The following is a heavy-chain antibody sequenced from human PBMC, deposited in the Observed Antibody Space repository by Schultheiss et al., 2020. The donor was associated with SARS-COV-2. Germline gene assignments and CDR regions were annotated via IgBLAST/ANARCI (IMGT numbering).Heavy chain of an antibody. CDR3: ARRGDNWGYGMDV. J-gene: IGHJ6*02. CDR2: TSSNGGAI. Sequence: GGSLRLSCAASGFTFSSYEMNWVRQAPGKGLEWVAYTSSNGGAIYYADSVKGRFTISRDNAKNTLYLQMNSLRAEDTAVYYCARRGDNWGYGMDVWGQGTTVTVSS. V-gene: IGHV3-48*03. D-gene: IGHD7-27*01. CDR1: GFTFSSYE.